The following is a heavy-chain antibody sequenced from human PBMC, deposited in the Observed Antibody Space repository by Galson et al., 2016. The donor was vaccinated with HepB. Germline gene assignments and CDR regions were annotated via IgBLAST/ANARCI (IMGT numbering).Heavy chain of an antibody. Sequence: PGKGLEWVSGINWNSGSIAYADSVRGRFAISRDNAKNSLYLQMTSLRGEDTALYYCAKDRASRLGRDYYYYGLDVWGQGTTVTVSS. V-gene: IGHV3-9*01. J-gene: IGHJ6*02. CDR3: AKDRASRLGRDYYYYGLDV. D-gene: IGHD1-26*01. CDR2: INWNSGSI.